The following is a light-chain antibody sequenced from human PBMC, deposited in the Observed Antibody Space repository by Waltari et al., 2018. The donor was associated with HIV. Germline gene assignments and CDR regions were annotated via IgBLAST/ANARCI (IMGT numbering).Light chain of an antibody. Sequence: QSALTQPASVSGSPGQSITISCSGTSSDVGASNYVSWYRHHPGKAPELMIYEVFNRPSGVSNRFSGSKSDNTASLTISGLQADDEADYYCSSYTSRNTVVFGGGTKVTVL. J-gene: IGLJ2*01. CDR2: EVF. CDR1: SSDVGASNY. V-gene: IGLV2-14*01. CDR3: SSYTSRNTVV.